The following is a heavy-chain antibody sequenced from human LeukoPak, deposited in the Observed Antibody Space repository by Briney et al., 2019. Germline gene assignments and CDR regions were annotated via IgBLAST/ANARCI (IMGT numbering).Heavy chain of an antibody. J-gene: IGHJ4*02. CDR2: INPNSGGT. V-gene: IGHV1-2*02. CDR3: VRDRTKYCSSTSCPLDY. D-gene: IGHD2-2*01. CDR1: GYTFTGYY. Sequence: ASVKVSCKASGYTFTGYYMHWVRPAPGQGLEWMGWINPNSGGTNYAQKFQGRVTMTRDTSISTAYMELSRLRSDDTAVYYCVRDRTKYCSSTSCPLDYWGQGTLVTVSS.